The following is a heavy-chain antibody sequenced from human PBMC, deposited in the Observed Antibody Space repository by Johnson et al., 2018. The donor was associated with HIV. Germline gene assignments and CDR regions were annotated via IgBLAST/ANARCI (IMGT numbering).Heavy chain of an antibody. D-gene: IGHD6-6*01. Sequence: EVQLVESGGDVVQPGRSLKVSCAASGLTFSGSAMHWVRQASGKGLEWVGRIRNKANTYATAYAASVKGRFTISRDNSKNTLYLQMGSLRAEDMAVYYCAKGQYSSSPCAFDIWGQGTMVTVSS. CDR3: AKGQYSSSPCAFDI. J-gene: IGHJ3*02. V-gene: IGHV3-73*01. CDR1: GLTFSGSA. CDR2: IRNKANTYAT.